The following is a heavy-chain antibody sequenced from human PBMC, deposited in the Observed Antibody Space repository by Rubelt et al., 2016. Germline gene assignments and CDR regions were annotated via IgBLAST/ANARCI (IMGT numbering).Heavy chain of an antibody. D-gene: IGHD3-22*01. Sequence: GGSLRISCAASEFIFSTYDMHWVGQTTGKSLEWVSSIGTAGDTHYADSVKGRVTISRENAKKSLYLQMNTLRPGDTAVYYCARDDSLNYLWGQGTLVTVSS. J-gene: IGHJ5*02. V-gene: IGHV3-13*01. CDR3: ARDDSLNYL. CDR1: EFIFSTYD. CDR2: IGTAGDT.